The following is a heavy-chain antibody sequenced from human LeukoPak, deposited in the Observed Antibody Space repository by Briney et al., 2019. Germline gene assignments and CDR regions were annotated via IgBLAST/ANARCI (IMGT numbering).Heavy chain of an antibody. V-gene: IGHV4-59*12. CDR3: AGSYCSSTSCYGGAVYGMDV. CDR1: GGSISSYY. D-gene: IGHD2-2*01. CDR2: IYYSGST. J-gene: IGHJ6*02. Sequence: PSETLSLTCTVSGGSISSYYWSWIRQPPGKGLEWIGYIYYSGSTNYNPSLKSRVTISVDTSKNQFSLKLSSVTAADTAVYYCAGSYCSSTSCYGGAVYGMDVWGQGTTVTVSS.